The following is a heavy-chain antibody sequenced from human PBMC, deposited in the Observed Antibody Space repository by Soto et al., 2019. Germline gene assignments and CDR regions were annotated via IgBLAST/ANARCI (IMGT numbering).Heavy chain of an antibody. CDR2: ISAYNGNT. CDR1: GYTFSNYG. Sequence: ASVKVSCKASGYTFSNYGISWVRQAPGQGLEWMGWISAYNGNTNYAQKFQGRVTMTTDTSTSTAYMELRSLRSDDTAVYYCASRSGQLPYYFDYWGQGTLVTVS. CDR3: ASRSGQLPYYFDY. J-gene: IGHJ4*02. V-gene: IGHV1-18*01. D-gene: IGHD6-6*01.